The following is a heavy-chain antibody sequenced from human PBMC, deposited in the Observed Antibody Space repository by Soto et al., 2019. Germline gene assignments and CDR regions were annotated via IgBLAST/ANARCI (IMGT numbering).Heavy chain of an antibody. CDR2: IYHSGST. V-gene: IGHV4-4*02. D-gene: IGHD3-10*01. CDR3: AREEWSIGSGSYYYDY. CDR1: SGSISSSNW. J-gene: IGHJ4*02. Sequence: PSETLSLTCAVSSGSISSSNWWSWVRQPPGKGLEWIGEIYHSGSTNYNPPLKSRVTISVDKSKNQFSLKLSSVTAADMAVYYCAREEWSIGSGSYYYDYWGQGTLVTVSS.